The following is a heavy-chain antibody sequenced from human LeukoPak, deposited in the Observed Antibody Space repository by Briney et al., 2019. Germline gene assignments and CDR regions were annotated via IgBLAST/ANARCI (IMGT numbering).Heavy chain of an antibody. CDR3: ARVLAYCGGDCYSYFDY. V-gene: IGHV4-39*07. CDR1: GGSISSSSYY. Sequence: SETLSLTCTVSGGSISSSSYYWGWIRQPPGKGLEWIGSIYYSGSTYYNPSLKSRVTISVDTSKNQFSLKLSSVTAADTAVYYCARVLAYCGGDCYSYFDYWGQGTLVTVSS. CDR2: IYYSGST. J-gene: IGHJ4*02. D-gene: IGHD2-21*02.